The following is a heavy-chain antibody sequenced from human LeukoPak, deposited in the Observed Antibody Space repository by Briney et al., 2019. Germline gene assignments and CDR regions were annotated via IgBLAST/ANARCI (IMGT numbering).Heavy chain of an antibody. CDR2: ISYDGSKI. CDR3: AKTDTAISPFDY. D-gene: IGHD5-18*01. J-gene: IGHJ4*02. Sequence: GGSLRLSCAASGFTFSNYPLHWVRQAPGKGLEWVTLISYDGSKIYYADSVKGRFTISRDNSKNTLYLQMNSLRAEDTAVYYCAKTDTAISPFDYWGQGTLVTVSS. V-gene: IGHV3-30-3*01. CDR1: GFTFSNYP.